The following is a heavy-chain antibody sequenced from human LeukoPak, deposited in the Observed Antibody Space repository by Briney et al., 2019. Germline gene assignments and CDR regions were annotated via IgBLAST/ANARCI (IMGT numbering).Heavy chain of an antibody. CDR1: GGSISSYY. V-gene: IGHV4-59*01. CDR3: ARRPRTTGTLSVGAFDI. Sequence: PSETLSLTCTVSGGSISSYYWSWIRQPPGKGLEWIGYIYYSGSTNYNPSLKSRVTISVDTSKNQFSLKLSSVTAADTAVYYCARRPRTTGTLSVGAFDIWGQGTMVTVSS. CDR2: IYYSGST. J-gene: IGHJ3*02. D-gene: IGHD1-1*01.